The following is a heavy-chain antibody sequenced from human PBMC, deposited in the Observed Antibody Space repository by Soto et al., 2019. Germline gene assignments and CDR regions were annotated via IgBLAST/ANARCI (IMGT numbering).Heavy chain of an antibody. Sequence: QVQLVQSGAEVKKPGASVKVSCKASGYTFTYYYIHWVRQAPGQGLEWMGIINPSSGGTSYAQKXQXXXAXPRDTSTSTVYMELRSLRSEDTAVYYCAREVERGSSYGYLEYWGQGTLVTVSS. CDR3: AREVERGSSYGYLEY. V-gene: IGHV1-46*01. CDR1: GYTFTYYY. J-gene: IGHJ4*02. D-gene: IGHD5-18*01. CDR2: INPSSGGT.